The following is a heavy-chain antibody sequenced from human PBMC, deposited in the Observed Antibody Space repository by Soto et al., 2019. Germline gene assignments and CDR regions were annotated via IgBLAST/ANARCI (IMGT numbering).Heavy chain of an antibody. CDR3: ARGGAIGLSYYFYMDV. CDR1: GFTFRTYD. J-gene: IGHJ6*03. CDR2: IGIAGDT. D-gene: IGHD3-16*02. Sequence: GGSLRLSCAASGFTFRTYDMHWVRQATGKGLEWVSAIGIAGDTYYPGSVKGRFTISRENAKNSLYLQMDSLRAGDTAVYYCARGGAIGLSYYFYMDVWGKGTTVTVSS. V-gene: IGHV3-13*01.